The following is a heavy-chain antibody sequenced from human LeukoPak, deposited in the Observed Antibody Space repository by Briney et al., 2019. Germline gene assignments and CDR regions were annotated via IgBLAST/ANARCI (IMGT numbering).Heavy chain of an antibody. CDR3: ARGRRGYCSSTSCYRGGY. Sequence: ASVKVSCKASGYTFTSYDINWVRQAPGQGLEWMGWMNPNSGNTGYAQKFQGRVTMTRNTSISTAYMELSSLRSEDTAVHYCARGRRGYCSSTSCYRGGYWGQGTLVTVSS. CDR1: GYTFTSYD. CDR2: MNPNSGNT. J-gene: IGHJ4*02. V-gene: IGHV1-8*01. D-gene: IGHD2-2*02.